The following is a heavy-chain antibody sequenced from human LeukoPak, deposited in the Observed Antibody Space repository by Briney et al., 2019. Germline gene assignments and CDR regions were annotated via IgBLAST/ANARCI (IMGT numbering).Heavy chain of an antibody. V-gene: IGHV3-23*01. D-gene: IGHD1-14*01. CDR2: ISHSGGIT. CDR1: GFTFSSYA. J-gene: IGHJ4*02. CDR3: AKSPGRSRQGSDY. Sequence: GGSLRLSCAASGFTFSSYAMSWVRQAPGKGLEWVSGISHSGGITYYADSVKGRFTISSDNSENTLYLQMNSLRVEDTAVYYCAKSPGRSRQGSDYWGQGTLVTVSS.